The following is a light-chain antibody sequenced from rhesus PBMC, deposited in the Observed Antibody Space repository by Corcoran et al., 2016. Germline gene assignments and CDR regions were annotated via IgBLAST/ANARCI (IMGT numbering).Light chain of an antibody. CDR3: QQYNDLLPT. CDR2: SAF. J-gene: IGKJ1*01. Sequence: EIVMTQSPATLSLSPGETATLSCRASESVGSYLAWYQQKPGQVPKPLVQSAFFRATGIPDRFSGSGFRTELTLTISSLEPEDVGVYHCQQYNDLLPTFGRGTKVEIK. V-gene: IGKV3-40*03. CDR1: ESVGSY.